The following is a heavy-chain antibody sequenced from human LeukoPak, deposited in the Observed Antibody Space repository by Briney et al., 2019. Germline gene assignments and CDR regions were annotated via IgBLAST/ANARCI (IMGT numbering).Heavy chain of an antibody. D-gene: IGHD6-13*01. CDR1: GFSFSSYA. Sequence: GGSLRLSCAASGFSFSSYAMSWVRQARGKGLEWVSAISGSGGSTYYADSVKCRFTISRDNSKTTLYLQMNSLRAEDTAVYYCAKSGQLAFGNDYWGQGTLVTVSS. CDR3: AKSGQLAFGNDY. CDR2: ISGSGGST. V-gene: IGHV3-23*01. J-gene: IGHJ4*02.